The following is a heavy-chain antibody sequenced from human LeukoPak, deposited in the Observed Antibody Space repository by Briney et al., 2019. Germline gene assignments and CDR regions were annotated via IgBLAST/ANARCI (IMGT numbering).Heavy chain of an antibody. Sequence: GGSLRLSCAASGFTFSRYSMNWVRQAPGKGLEWVSSISSSSSYIYYADSVKGRFTISRDNAKNSLYLQMNSLRAEDTAVYYCARDTGVRYFDWLPLDYWGQGTLVTVSS. CDR3: ARDTGVRYFDWLPLDY. CDR2: ISSSSSYI. V-gene: IGHV3-21*01. CDR1: GFTFSRYS. J-gene: IGHJ4*02. D-gene: IGHD3-9*01.